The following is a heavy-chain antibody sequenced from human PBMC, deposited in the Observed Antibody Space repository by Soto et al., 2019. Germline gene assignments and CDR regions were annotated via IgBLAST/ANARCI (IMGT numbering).Heavy chain of an antibody. J-gene: IGHJ4*02. V-gene: IGHV3-23*01. Sequence: GGSLRLSCAASGFTFSSYAMSWVRQAPGKGLEWVSAISGSGGSTYYADSVKGRFTISRDNSKNTLYLQMNSLRAEDTAVYYCARVKLPRLYYFDYWGQGTLVTVSS. CDR3: ARVKLPRLYYFDY. CDR1: GFTFSSYA. CDR2: ISGSGGST. D-gene: IGHD2-21*02.